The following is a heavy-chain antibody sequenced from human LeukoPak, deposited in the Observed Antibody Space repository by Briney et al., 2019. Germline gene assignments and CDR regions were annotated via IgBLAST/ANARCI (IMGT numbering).Heavy chain of an antibody. CDR3: ARAGLLFGVGAFDL. J-gene: IGHJ3*01. Sequence: SETLSLTCTVSGGSINYGSYYWNWIRQSDEKGLEGIVRVHTTGSTIHNPSLKSRVTVSIDTSQRQFSLRLTSVTAADTAVYYCARAGLLFGVGAFDLWDQGTLVTVSS. D-gene: IGHD3-10*02. CDR2: VHTTGST. V-gene: IGHV4-61*02. CDR1: GGSINYGSYY.